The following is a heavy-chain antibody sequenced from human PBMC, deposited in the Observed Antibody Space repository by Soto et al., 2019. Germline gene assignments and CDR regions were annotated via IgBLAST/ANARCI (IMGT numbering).Heavy chain of an antibody. J-gene: IGHJ6*02. CDR2: IYPGDSDT. Sequence: GESLKISCKGSGYSFTSYWIGWVRQMPGKGLEWMGIIYPGDSDTRYSPSFQGQVTISADKSISTAYLQWSSLKASDTAMYYYARLSPDIVVVPAAYNYYYYYGMDVWGQGTTVTVSS. CDR1: GYSFTSYW. D-gene: IGHD2-2*01. V-gene: IGHV5-51*01. CDR3: ARLSPDIVVVPAAYNYYYYYGMDV.